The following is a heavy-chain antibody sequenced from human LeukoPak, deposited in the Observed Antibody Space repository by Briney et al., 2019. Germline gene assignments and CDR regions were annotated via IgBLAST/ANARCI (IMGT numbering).Heavy chain of an antibody. J-gene: IGHJ6*02. CDR2: INNSGIA. CDR3: ARGGTTGPHMYGLDV. Sequence: SETRSLTCAVYGGLFNDFYWSWIRQTPGNGLEWIGEINNSGIANYNPSLRSQFIISVEASKNQFSLKLSSVTAADTALYYCARGGTTGPHMYGLDVWGQGTTVTVSS. V-gene: IGHV4-34*01. CDR1: GGLFNDFY. D-gene: IGHD1-1*01.